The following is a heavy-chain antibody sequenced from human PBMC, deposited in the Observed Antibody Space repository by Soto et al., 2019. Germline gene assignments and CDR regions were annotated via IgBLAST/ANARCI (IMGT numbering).Heavy chain of an antibody. CDR2: IYHSGST. CDR3: ARQRTSVVAQAYFGS. Sequence: PSETLSLTCTVTGDSINNRSYYWRRIHQPPGKGLEWIGSIYHSGSTYNNPSLKSRVSMSVDASKNQFSLKLRSVTAADTALYYCARQRTSVVAQAYFGSGGQGSLVTVSS. CDR1: GDSINNRSYY. D-gene: IGHD2-15*01. J-gene: IGHJ4*02. V-gene: IGHV4-39*01.